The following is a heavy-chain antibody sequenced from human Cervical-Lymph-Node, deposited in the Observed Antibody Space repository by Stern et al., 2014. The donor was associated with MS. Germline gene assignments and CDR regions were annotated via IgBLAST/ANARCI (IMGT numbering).Heavy chain of an antibody. D-gene: IGHD6-19*01. V-gene: IGHV3-21*01. Sequence: EVQLVESGGGLVKPGESLRLSCAASGFTFSSYDMTWVRQAPGQGLEWVASVSRSSTFIYYADSVKGRFTVSRDNSQNSVYLQMNSLRLEDTAVYYCSRDQQQWLGAVHFDYWGQGVLVTVSS. J-gene: IGHJ4*02. CDR1: GFTFSSYD. CDR3: SRDQQQWLGAVHFDY. CDR2: VSRSSTFI.